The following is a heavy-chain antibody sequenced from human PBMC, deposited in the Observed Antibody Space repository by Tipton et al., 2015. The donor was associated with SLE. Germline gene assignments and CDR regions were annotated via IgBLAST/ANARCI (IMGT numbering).Heavy chain of an antibody. V-gene: IGHV1-18*01. CDR3: ARALRGTMVVPSSAFDI. CDR1: GYTFTSYG. CDR2: ISAYNGNT. D-gene: IGHD4-23*01. Sequence: QLVQSGPEVKKPGASVKVSCKASGYTFTSYGISWVRQAPGQGLEWMGWISAYNGNTNYAQKLQGRVTMTTDTSTSTAYMELRSLRSDDPAVYYCARALRGTMVVPSSAFDIWGQGTMVTVSS. J-gene: IGHJ3*02.